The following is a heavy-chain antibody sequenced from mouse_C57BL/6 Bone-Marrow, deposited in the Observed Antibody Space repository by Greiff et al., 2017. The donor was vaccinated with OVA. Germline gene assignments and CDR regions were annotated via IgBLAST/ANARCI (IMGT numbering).Heavy chain of an antibody. CDR3: ARPYYGRVYYFDY. V-gene: IGHV1-55*01. CDR1: GYTFTSYW. J-gene: IGHJ2*01. CDR2: IYPGSGST. Sequence: VQLQQPGAELVKPGASVKMSCKASGYTFTSYWITWVKQRPGQGLEWIGDIYPGSGSTNYNEKFKSKATLTVDTSSSTAYMQLSSLTSEDSAVYYCARPYYGRVYYFDYWGQGTTLTVSS. D-gene: IGHD1-1*01.